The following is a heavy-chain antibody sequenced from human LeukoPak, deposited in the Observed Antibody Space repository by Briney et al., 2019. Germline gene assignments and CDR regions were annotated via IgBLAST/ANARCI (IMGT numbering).Heavy chain of an antibody. CDR3: AREDTAMVFDY. Sequence: LRLSCAASGFTFSSYSMNWVRQHPGKGLEWIGYIYYSGSTYYNPSLKSRVTISVDTSKNQFSLKLSSVTAADTAVYYCAREDTAMVFDYWGQGTLVTVSS. CDR2: IYYSGST. D-gene: IGHD5-18*01. J-gene: IGHJ4*02. V-gene: IGHV4-31*02. CDR1: GFTFSSYS.